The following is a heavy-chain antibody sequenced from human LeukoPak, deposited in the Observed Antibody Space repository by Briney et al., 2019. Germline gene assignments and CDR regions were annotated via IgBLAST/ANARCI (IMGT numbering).Heavy chain of an antibody. D-gene: IGHD4-11*01. CDR3: AKGVTVTAYYMDV. CDR2: ISWNSGSI. Sequence: PGRSLRLSCAASGFTFDDYAMHWVRQAPGKGLEWVSGISWNSGSIGYADSVKGRFTISRDNAKNSLYLQMNSLRAEDTALYYCAKGVTVTAYYMDVWGKGTTVTVS. CDR1: GFTFDDYA. V-gene: IGHV3-9*01. J-gene: IGHJ6*03.